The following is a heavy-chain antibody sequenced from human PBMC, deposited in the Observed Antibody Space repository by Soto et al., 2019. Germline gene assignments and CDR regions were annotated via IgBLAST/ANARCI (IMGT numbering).Heavy chain of an antibody. CDR3: ARPLQLAVSGFDP. Sequence: PSETPSLTCAVSGDSISSSSYYWAWIRQPPGKGLEWIGSIHYRANSYYSPSLKSRITISVDTSKNQISLRLSSVTAADTAVYYCARPLQLAVSGFDPWGQGTLVTVS. CDR1: GDSISSSSYY. D-gene: IGHD3-3*02. J-gene: IGHJ5*02. V-gene: IGHV4-39*01. CDR2: IHYRANS.